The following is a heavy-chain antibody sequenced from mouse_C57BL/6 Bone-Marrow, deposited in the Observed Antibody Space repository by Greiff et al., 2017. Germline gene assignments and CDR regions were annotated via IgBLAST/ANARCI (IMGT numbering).Heavy chain of an antibody. J-gene: IGHJ4*01. Sequence: VQLQQSGAELVRPRASVKLSCTASGFNIKDDYMHWVKQRPEQGLEWIGWIDPENGDTEYASKFQGKATITADTSSNTAYLQLSSLTSEDTAVYYCTPLRQGAMDYWGQGTSVTVSS. D-gene: IGHD2-12*01. V-gene: IGHV14-4*01. CDR1: GFNIKDDY. CDR3: TPLRQGAMDY. CDR2: IDPENGDT.